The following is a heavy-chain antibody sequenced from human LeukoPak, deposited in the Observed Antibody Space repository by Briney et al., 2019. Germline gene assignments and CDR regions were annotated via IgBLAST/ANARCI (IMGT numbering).Heavy chain of an antibody. J-gene: IGHJ4*02. V-gene: IGHV3-30*02. Sequence: GGSLRLSCAASGFTFSSYWMSWVRQAPGKGLEWVAFIRYDGSNKYYADSVKGRFTISRDNSKNTLYLQMNSLRAEDTAVYYCASGYESYSNYWGQGTLVTVSS. CDR2: IRYDGSNK. D-gene: IGHD5-12*01. CDR1: GFTFSSYW. CDR3: ASGYESYSNY.